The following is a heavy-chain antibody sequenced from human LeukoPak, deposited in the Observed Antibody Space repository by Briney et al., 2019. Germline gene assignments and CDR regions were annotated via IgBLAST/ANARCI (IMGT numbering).Heavy chain of an antibody. J-gene: IGHJ4*02. Sequence: GGSLRLSCAASGFTFSSYDMSWVRQAPGKGLEWVSFIRSDGESTLYADSVKGRFTISRDNSKNTLYAEMTSLRAEDTAVYYCATLASGYSSPFDYWGQGTLVTVSS. CDR2: IRSDGEST. CDR1: GFTFSSYD. V-gene: IGHV3-23*01. D-gene: IGHD6-13*01. CDR3: ATLASGYSSPFDY.